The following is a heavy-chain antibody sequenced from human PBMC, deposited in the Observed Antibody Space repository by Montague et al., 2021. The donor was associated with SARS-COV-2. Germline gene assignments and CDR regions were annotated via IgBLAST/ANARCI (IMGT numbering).Heavy chain of an antibody. Sequence: PALVKPTQTLTLTCTVSGFSLSTTGVAVGWIRQSPGKAPEWLALIYWDDDTRYSPSLESRLSITKDTSKDQVVLTMTNMDPVDTATYYCAHRVGDTGYDNWFDPWGQGIPVMVSS. CDR3: AHRVGDTGYDNWFDP. J-gene: IGHJ5*02. CDR1: GFSLSTTGVA. V-gene: IGHV2-5*02. D-gene: IGHD5-12*01. CDR2: IYWDDDT.